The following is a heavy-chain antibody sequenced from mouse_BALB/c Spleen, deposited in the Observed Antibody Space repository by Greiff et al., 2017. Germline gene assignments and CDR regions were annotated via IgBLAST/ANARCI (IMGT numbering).Heavy chain of an antibody. CDR1: GYTFTNYW. J-gene: IGHJ3*01. V-gene: IGHV1-63*02. CDR2: IYPGGGYT. CDR3: ARGGYYYGSSYVREFAY. D-gene: IGHD1-1*01. Sequence: QVQLKESGAELVRPGTSVKMSCKAAGYTFTNYWIGWVKQRPGHGLEWIGDIYPGGGYTNYNEKFKGKATLTADTSSSTAYMQLSSLTSEDSAIYYCARGGYYYGSSYVREFAYWGQGTLVTVSA.